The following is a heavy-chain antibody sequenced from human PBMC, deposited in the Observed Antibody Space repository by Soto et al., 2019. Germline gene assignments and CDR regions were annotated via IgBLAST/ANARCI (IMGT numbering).Heavy chain of an antibody. CDR1: GGGNLRDYR. Sequence: QVQLVQSGAEVKEPGSSVKVSCKASGGGNLRDYRTTWVRRAPGQGLEWMGGIIPQLGSANYAQNFQGRVTITADESTNTVYMELRSLRSDDTAVYYCARGGDGYSFGAVYWGQGTPVTVSS. CDR3: ARGGDGYSFGAVY. V-gene: IGHV1-69*01. D-gene: IGHD2-21*01. CDR2: IIPQLGSA. J-gene: IGHJ4*02.